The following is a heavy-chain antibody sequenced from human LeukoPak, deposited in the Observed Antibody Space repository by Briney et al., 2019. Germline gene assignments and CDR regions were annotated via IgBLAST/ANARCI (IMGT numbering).Heavy chain of an antibody. CDR2: TYHSGST. V-gene: IGHV4-38-2*02. Sequence: SETLSLTCTVSGYSISSGYYGGWIRQPPGKGLEWIGSTYHSGSTYYNPSLKSRVTISVDTSKNQFSLKLSSVTAADTAVYYCARAPTVTTQGSYYWGQGTLVTVSS. CDR3: ARAPTVTTQGSYY. J-gene: IGHJ4*02. CDR1: GYSISSGYY. D-gene: IGHD4-17*01.